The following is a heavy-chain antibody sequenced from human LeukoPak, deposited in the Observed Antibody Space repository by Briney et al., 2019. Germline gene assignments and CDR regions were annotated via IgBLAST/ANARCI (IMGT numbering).Heavy chain of an antibody. CDR3: ARAVTSYYDGSGYS. V-gene: IGHV3-7*04. CDR1: GFTFSNYW. CDR2: IKQDGTEK. Sequence: AGGSLRLSCAASGFTFSNYWMNWVRQAPGRGLEWVANIKQDGTEKYYVDSVKGRFTISRDNAKNSLYLQMNGLRAEDTSVYYCARAVTSYYDGSGYSWGQGTLVTVSS. J-gene: IGHJ4*02. D-gene: IGHD3-22*01.